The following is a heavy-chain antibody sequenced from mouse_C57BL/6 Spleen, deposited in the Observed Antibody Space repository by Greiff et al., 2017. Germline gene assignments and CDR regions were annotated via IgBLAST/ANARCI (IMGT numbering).Heavy chain of an antibody. D-gene: IGHD1-1*01. CDR1: GYTFTSYW. CDR2: INPSNGGT. Sequence: QVQLQQPGTELVKPGASVKLSCKASGYTFTSYWMNWVKQRPGQGLEWIGNINPSNGGTNYNEKFKSKATLTVAQSSSTAYMQLSSLTSEDSAVDYCARDGISLFYAMDYWGQGTSVTVSS. J-gene: IGHJ4*01. V-gene: IGHV1-53*01. CDR3: ARDGISLFYAMDY.